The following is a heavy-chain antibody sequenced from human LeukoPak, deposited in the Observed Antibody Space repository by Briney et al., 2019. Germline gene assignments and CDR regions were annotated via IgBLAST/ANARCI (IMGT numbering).Heavy chain of an antibody. D-gene: IGHD3-10*01. CDR3: ARGITTVRGPPYYFDY. CDR2: IRHDGSEK. J-gene: IGHJ4*02. CDR1: GFTFTLYW. Sequence: GGSLRLSCAASGFTFTLYWMSWVRQAPGKGLEWVANIRHDGSEKYYVDSVEGRFTISRDNAKNSLYLQMNSLRAEDTAVYYCARGITTVRGPPYYFDYWGQGTLVTVSS. V-gene: IGHV3-7*03.